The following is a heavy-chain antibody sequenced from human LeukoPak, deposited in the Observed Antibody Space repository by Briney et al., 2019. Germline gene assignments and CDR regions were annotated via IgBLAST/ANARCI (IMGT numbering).Heavy chain of an antibody. CDR2: IYYSGST. J-gene: IGHJ4*02. CDR3: AGLTY. V-gene: IGHV4-59*01. CDR1: GGSIGSYY. Sequence: SETLSLTCTVSGGSIGSYYWSWIRQPPGKGLEWIGYIYYSGSTNYNPSLKSRVTISVDTSKNQFSLKLSSVTAADTAVYYCAGLTYWGQGTLVTVSS.